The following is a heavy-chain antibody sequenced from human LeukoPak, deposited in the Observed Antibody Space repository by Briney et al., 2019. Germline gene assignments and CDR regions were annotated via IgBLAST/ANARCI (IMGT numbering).Heavy chain of an antibody. V-gene: IGHV4-34*01. CDR2: IYYSGST. Sequence: KPSETLSLTCAGYGGSFSAYYWNWIRQPPGKGLEWIGSIYYSGSTYYNPSLKSRVTISVDTSKNQFSLKLSSVTAADTAVYYCARSIAAADWFDPWGQGTLVTVSS. J-gene: IGHJ5*02. CDR3: ARSIAAADWFDP. CDR1: GGSFSAYY. D-gene: IGHD6-13*01.